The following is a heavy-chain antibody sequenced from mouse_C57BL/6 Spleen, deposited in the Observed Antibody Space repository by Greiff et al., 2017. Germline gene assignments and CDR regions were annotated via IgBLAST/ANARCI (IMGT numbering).Heavy chain of an antibody. J-gene: IGHJ1*03. CDR2: ISGGSGNT. V-gene: IGHV5-9*01. Sequence: EVQVVESGGGLVKPGGSLKLSCAASGFTFSSYSMSWVRQTPEKGLEWVATISGGSGNTYYPDSVKGRFTISRDNAKNTLYLQMSSLRSEDTALYYCARREPYWSFDDWGTGTTVTVSS. CDR3: ARREPYWSFDD. CDR1: GFTFSSYS.